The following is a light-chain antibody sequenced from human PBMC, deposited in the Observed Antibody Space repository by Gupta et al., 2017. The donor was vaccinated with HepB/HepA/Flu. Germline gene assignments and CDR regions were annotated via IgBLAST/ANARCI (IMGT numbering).Light chain of an antibody. CDR2: AAS. Sequence: IQMXQSPSSXSASXGDRVTITCRASQSIRSYLSWYQQKPGRAPKLLIYAASSLQSGVPSRFSGSGSGTDFTLTISSLQPEDFATYYCQQSYNTPRTFGQGTKVEIK. CDR3: QQSYNTPRT. J-gene: IGKJ1*01. V-gene: IGKV1-39*01. CDR1: QSIRSY.